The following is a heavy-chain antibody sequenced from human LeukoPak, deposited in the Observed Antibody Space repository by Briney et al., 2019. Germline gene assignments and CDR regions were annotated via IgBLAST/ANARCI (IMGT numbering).Heavy chain of an antibody. Sequence: SETLSLTCTVSGGSISSYYWSWIRQPAGKGLEWIGRIYTSGNTNYNPSLKSRVTMSVDTSKNQFSLTLNSVTAADTAVYYCARDSTTWHGGHFDYWGQGTLVTVSS. V-gene: IGHV4-4*07. CDR2: IYTSGNT. CDR1: GGSISSYY. J-gene: IGHJ4*02. D-gene: IGHD6-13*01. CDR3: ARDSTTWHGGHFDY.